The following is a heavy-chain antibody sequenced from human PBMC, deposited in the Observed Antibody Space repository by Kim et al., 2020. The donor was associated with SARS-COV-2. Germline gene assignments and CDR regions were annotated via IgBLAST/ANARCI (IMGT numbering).Heavy chain of an antibody. Sequence: SSIYYADSVKGRFTISRDNAKNSLYLQMNSLRAEDTAVYYCARFGGGFDYWGQGTLVTVSS. J-gene: IGHJ4*02. D-gene: IGHD3-10*01. V-gene: IGHV3-21*01. CDR2: SSI. CDR3: ARFGGGFDY.